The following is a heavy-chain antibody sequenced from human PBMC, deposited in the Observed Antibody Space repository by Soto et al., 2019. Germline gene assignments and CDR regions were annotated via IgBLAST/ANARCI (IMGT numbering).Heavy chain of an antibody. Sequence: QVQLVESGGGVVQPGRSLRLSCAASGFVFSTYGMHWVRQAPGKGLEWVAVIWYDGSNKYYADSVRGRFTISRDNSKDTLYLQMNSLRAADTAVYYCARAVGPFDFWGQGTMVTVSS. J-gene: IGHJ4*02. CDR1: GFVFSTYG. CDR2: IWYDGSNK. V-gene: IGHV3-33*01. CDR3: ARAVGPFDF.